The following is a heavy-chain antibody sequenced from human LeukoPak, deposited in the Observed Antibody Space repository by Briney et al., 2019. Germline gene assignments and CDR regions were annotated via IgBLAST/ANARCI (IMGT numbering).Heavy chain of an antibody. D-gene: IGHD6-19*01. V-gene: IGHV4-39*01. J-gene: IGHJ4*02. CDR1: GGSISSSSYY. CDR3: ARHAYSSGWYLDY. Sequence: SETLPLTCTVSGGSISSSSYYWGWIRQPPGKGLEWIGSIYYSGSTYYNPSLKSRVTISVDTSKNQFSLKLSSVTAADTAVYYCARHAYSSGWYLDYWGQGTLVTVSS. CDR2: IYYSGST.